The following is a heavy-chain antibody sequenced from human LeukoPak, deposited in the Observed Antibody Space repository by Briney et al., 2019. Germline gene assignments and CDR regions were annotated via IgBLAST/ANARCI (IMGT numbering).Heavy chain of an antibody. CDR1: GFTLSDYW. J-gene: IGHJ4*02. CDR2: ISPDGTNI. CDR3: VRDGWGRTPYDS. D-gene: IGHD4-23*01. Sequence: GGSLRLSCAASGFTLSDYWMNWVRQVPGKGPVWVSHISPDGTNIAYADSVKGRFTISRDSAKNTLHLQMNSLRVGDTAVYYCVRDGWGRTPYDSWGQGTLVTVSS. V-gene: IGHV3-74*01.